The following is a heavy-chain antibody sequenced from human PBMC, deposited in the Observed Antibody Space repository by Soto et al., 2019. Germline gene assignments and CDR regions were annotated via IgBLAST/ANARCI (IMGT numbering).Heavy chain of an antibody. CDR1: GFTFSSYA. CDR2: ISGSGGST. CDR3: AKDPYITAGYSSGWYLGYFDY. J-gene: IGHJ4*02. V-gene: IGHV3-23*01. D-gene: IGHD6-19*01. Sequence: GGSLRLSCAASGFTFSSYAMSWVRQAPGKGLEWVSAISGSGGSTYYADSVKGRFTISRDNSKNTLYLQMNSLRAEDTAVYYCAKDPYITAGYSSGWYLGYFDYWGQGTLVTVSS.